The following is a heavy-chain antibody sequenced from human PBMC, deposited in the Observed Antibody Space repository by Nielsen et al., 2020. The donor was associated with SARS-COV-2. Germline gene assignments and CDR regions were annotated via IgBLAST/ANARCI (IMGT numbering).Heavy chain of an antibody. V-gene: IGHV3-49*04. CDR3: TRGPRRVVGATIDY. CDR2: IRSKRDGGTT. CDR1: GFTFGDYA. D-gene: IGHD1-26*01. Sequence: GGSLSLSCTTSGFTFGDYAMSWVRQAPGKGLEWVGFIRSKRDGGTTEYAASVKGRFTISRDDSKSIAYLQMNSLKTEDTAVYYCTRGPRRVVGATIDYWGQGTLVTVSS. J-gene: IGHJ4*02.